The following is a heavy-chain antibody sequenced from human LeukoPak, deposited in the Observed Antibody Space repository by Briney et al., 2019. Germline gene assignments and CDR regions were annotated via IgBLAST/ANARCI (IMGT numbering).Heavy chain of an antibody. J-gene: IGHJ6*02. CDR1: GGSISRYY. V-gene: IGHV4-59*08. D-gene: IGHD3-10*01. CDR2: IYYSGST. CDR3: ARVRTENYYGMDV. Sequence: NSSETLSLTCTVSGGSISRYYWSWTRQPPGKGLEWIGHIYYSGSTNHNPSLRSRVTISVDTSKNQFSLKLSSVTAADTAVYYCARVRTENYYGMDVWGQGTTVTVSS.